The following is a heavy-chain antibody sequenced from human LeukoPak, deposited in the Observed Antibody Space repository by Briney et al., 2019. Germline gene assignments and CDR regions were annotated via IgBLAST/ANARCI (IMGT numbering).Heavy chain of an antibody. D-gene: IGHD3-10*01. CDR3: ARGPRGGYYYYYMDV. CDR2: INPDSGYT. CDR1: GYTFTDYY. Sequence: ASVKVSCKTSGYTFTDYYIHWVRQAPGQGLEWMGWINPDSGYTNYAQKFQGRVTMTRDTSINTAYMELSSLRSEDTAVYYCARGPRGGYYYYYMDVWGKGTTVTVSS. V-gene: IGHV1-2*02. J-gene: IGHJ6*03.